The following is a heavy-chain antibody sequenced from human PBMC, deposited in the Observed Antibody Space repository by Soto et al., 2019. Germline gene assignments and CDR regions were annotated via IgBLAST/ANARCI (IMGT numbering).Heavy chain of an antibody. D-gene: IGHD5-12*01. J-gene: IGHJ5*02. V-gene: IGHV3-74*01. CDR2: INTDGSKT. Sequence: EVQLVESGGTLVQPGGSLRLSCAASGFTFSTFWMHWVRQAPGKGLVWVSRINTDGSKTTYAASVKGRFTISRDNAKNTVYPRRYSLRAEDTAVYYCATVATNSYNWLDPWGQGTLVTVSS. CDR1: GFTFSTFW. CDR3: ATVATNSYNWLDP.